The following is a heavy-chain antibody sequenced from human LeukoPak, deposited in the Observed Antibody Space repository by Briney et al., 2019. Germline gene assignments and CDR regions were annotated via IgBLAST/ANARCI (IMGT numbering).Heavy chain of an antibody. D-gene: IGHD6-19*01. J-gene: IGHJ4*02. Sequence: GASVKVSCKVSGYTLTELSMHWVRQAPGKGPEWMGGSDPEDGETIYAQKFQGRVTMTEDTSTDTAYMELSSLRSEDTAVYYCEAYYSSGWYFFDYWGQGTLVTVSS. CDR1: GYTLTELS. CDR3: EAYYSSGWYFFDY. V-gene: IGHV1-24*01. CDR2: SDPEDGET.